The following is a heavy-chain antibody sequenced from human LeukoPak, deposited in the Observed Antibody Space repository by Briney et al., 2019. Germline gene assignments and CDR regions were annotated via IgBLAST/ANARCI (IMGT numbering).Heavy chain of an antibody. CDR1: GGSISHYH. J-gene: IGHJ4*02. CDR3: ARKDGDW. Sequence: PSETLSLTCTVSGGSISHYHWTWIRQPPRKGLEWIGYFYSIGNTNYNPSLESRATISVDTSRNQVSPRLSSVTAADTAVYYCARKDGDWWGQGILVTVSS. CDR2: FYSIGNT. D-gene: IGHD3-9*01. V-gene: IGHV4-59*08.